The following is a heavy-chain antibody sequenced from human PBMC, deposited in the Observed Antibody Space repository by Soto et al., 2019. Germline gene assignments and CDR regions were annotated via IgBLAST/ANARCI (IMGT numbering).Heavy chain of an antibody. CDR2: IIPIFGTA. V-gene: IGHV1-69*13. J-gene: IGHJ3*02. Sequence: SVKVSCKASGGTFSSYAISWVRQAPGQGLEWMGGIIPIFGTANYAQKFQGRVTITADESTSTAYMELSSLRSEDTAVYYCARDFFYYDSSGYLRTDAFDIWGQGTMVTVSS. D-gene: IGHD3-22*01. CDR3: ARDFFYYDSSGYLRTDAFDI. CDR1: GGTFSSYA.